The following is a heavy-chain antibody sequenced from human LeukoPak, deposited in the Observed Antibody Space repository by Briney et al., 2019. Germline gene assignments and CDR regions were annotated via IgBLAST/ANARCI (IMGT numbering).Heavy chain of an antibody. V-gene: IGHV3-48*03. CDR3: ARDPLPTN. Sequence: GGSLRLSCAASGFTFSSYEMNWVRQAPGKGLEWVSYISSSGNTIYYADSVKGRFTISRDNAKNSLYLQMNSLRAEDTAVYYCARDPLPTNWGQGTLVTVSP. J-gene: IGHJ4*02. CDR1: GFTFSSYE. CDR2: ISSSGNTI.